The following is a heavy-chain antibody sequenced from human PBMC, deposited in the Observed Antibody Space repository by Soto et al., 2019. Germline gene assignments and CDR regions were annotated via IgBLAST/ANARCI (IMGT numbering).Heavy chain of an antibody. D-gene: IGHD4-17*01. CDR1: GFTFSDYY. CDR3: AKDFTPDGYWDFDY. V-gene: IGHV3-11*05. J-gene: IGHJ4*02. CDR2: ISST. Sequence: PGGSLRLSCAASGFTFSDYYMSWIRQAPGKGLEWVSYISSTFYADSVKGRFTISRDNSKNTLFLQMNNLRAEDTAVYYCAKDFTPDGYWDFDYWGQGTLVTVSS.